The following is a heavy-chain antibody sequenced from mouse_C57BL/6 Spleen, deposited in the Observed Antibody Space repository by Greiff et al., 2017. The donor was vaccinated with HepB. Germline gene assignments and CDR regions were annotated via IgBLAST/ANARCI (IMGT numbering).Heavy chain of an antibody. CDR3: TRDRDGYYYAMDY. Sequence: EVQVVESGEGLVKPGGSLKLSCAASGFTFSSYAMSWVRQTPEKRLEWVAYISSGGDYIYYADTVKGRFTISRDNARNTLYLQMSSLKSEDTAMYYCTRDRDGYYYAMDYWGQGTSVTVSS. D-gene: IGHD2-3*01. CDR2: ISSGGDYI. V-gene: IGHV5-9-1*02. CDR1: GFTFSSYA. J-gene: IGHJ4*01.